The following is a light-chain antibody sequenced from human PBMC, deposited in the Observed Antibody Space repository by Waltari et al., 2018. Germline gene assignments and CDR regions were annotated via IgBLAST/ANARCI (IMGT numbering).Light chain of an antibody. CDR1: SSNIGSNA. V-gene: IGLV1-44*01. Sequence: QSVLTQPPSASGTPGQRVTISCSGSSSNIGSNAVNWYQQLPGTAPKLLIYSNNQRPSAVPDRFSGSKSGTSASLAISGLQSEDEADYYCAAWDDSLSGPVFGGGTKLTV. J-gene: IGLJ2*01. CDR2: SNN. CDR3: AAWDDSLSGPV.